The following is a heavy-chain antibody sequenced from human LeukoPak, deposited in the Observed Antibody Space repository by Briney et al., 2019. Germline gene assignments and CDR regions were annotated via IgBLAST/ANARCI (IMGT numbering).Heavy chain of an antibody. J-gene: IGHJ4*02. CDR1: GFTFSTYG. D-gene: IGHD4-17*01. Sequence: GGSLRLPCAASGFTFSTYGMHWVRQAPGKGLEWVAFIRYDGSNKYYADSVKGRFTISRDNSKNTLYLQMNSLRAEDTAVYYCAKDNYDYGDYDGGDYWGQGTLVTVSS. V-gene: IGHV3-30*02. CDR2: IRYDGSNK. CDR3: AKDNYDYGDYDGGDY.